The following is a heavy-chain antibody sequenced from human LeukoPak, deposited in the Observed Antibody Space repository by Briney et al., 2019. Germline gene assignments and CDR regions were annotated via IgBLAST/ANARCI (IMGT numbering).Heavy chain of an antibody. V-gene: IGHV3-30-3*01. CDR3: ATDAFDI. CDR1: GFTFSSYA. CDR2: ISYDGSNK. J-gene: IGHJ3*02. Sequence: QTGGSLSLACAASGFTFSSYAMHWVRQAPGKGLEWVAVISYDGSNKYYADSVKGRFTISRDNSKNTLYLQMNSLRAEDTAVYYCATDAFDIWGQGTMVTVSS.